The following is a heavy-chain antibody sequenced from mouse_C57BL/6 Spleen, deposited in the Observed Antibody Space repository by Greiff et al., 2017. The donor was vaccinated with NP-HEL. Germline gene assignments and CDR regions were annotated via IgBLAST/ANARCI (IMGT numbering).Heavy chain of an antibody. V-gene: IGHV1-53*01. D-gene: IGHD1-1*01. Sequence: QVQLQQPGTELVKPGASVKLSCKASGYTFTSYWMHWVKQRPGQGLEWIGNINPSNGGTNYNEKFKSKATLTVDKSSSTAYMQLSSLTYEDSEVYYCAITTVVDRYFDYWGQGTTLTVSS. CDR3: AITTVVDRYFDY. CDR2: INPSNGGT. CDR1: GYTFTSYW. J-gene: IGHJ2*01.